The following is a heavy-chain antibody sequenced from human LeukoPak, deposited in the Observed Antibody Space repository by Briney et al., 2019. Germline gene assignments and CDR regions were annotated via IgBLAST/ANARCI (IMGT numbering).Heavy chain of an antibody. Sequence: ASVKVSCKVSGYTLTELSMHWVRQAPGKGLEWMGGFDPEDGETIYAQKFQGRVTMTEDTSTDTAYMELSSLRSEDTAVYYCTTYSQSPQGIVGATRPDAFDIWGQGTMVTVSS. CDR2: FDPEDGET. CDR3: TTYSQSPQGIVGATRPDAFDI. D-gene: IGHD1-26*01. J-gene: IGHJ3*02. CDR1: GYTLTELS. V-gene: IGHV1-24*01.